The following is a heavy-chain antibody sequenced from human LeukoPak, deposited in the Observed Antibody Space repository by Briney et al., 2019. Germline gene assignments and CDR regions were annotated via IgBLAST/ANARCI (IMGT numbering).Heavy chain of an antibody. Sequence: PSETLSLTCTVSGGSISSGGYYWSWIRQHPGKGLEWIGYIYYSGSTYYNPSLKSRVTISVDTSKIQFSLKLSSVTAADTAVYYCARGGYVLRFFDWPDWFDPWGQGTLVTVSS. CDR3: ARGGYVLRFFDWPDWFDP. D-gene: IGHD3-9*01. CDR1: GGSISSGGYY. V-gene: IGHV4-31*03. J-gene: IGHJ5*02. CDR2: IYYSGST.